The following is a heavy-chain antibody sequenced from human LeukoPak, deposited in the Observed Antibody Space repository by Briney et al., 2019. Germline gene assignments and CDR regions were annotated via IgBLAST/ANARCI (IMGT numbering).Heavy chain of an antibody. Sequence: PGRSPRLSCAASGFTFSSYGMHWVRQAPGKGLEWVAVISYDGSNKYYADSVKGRFTISRDNSKNTLYLQMNSLRAEDTAVYYCATGSSSWYSLDYWGQGTLVTVSS. CDR2: ISYDGSNK. J-gene: IGHJ4*02. CDR3: ATGSSSWYSLDY. CDR1: GFTFSSYG. V-gene: IGHV3-30*03. D-gene: IGHD6-13*01.